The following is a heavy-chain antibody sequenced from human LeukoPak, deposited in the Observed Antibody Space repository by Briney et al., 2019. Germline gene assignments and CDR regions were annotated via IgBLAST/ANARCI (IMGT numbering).Heavy chain of an antibody. Sequence: SETLSLTCTVSGGSISSSSYYWGWIRQPPGKGLEWIGSIYYSGSTYYNPSLKSRVTISVDTSKNQFSLKLSSVTAADTAVYYCAMEYGPSPSDAFDIWGQGTMVTVSS. V-gene: IGHV4-39*07. J-gene: IGHJ3*02. CDR1: GGSISSSSYY. CDR3: AMEYGPSPSDAFDI. D-gene: IGHD2/OR15-2a*01. CDR2: IYYSGST.